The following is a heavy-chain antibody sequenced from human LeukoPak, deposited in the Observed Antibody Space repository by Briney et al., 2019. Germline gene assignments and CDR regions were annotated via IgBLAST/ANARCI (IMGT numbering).Heavy chain of an antibody. V-gene: IGHV4-34*01. D-gene: IGHD2-2*01. Sequence: SETLSLTCAVYGGSFSGYYWSWIRQPPGKGLEWIGETNHSGSTNYNPSLKSRVTISVDTSKNQFSLKLSSVTAADTAVYYCARGARAVPAAGGGYYYYMDVWGKGTTVTVSS. CDR2: TNHSGST. CDR3: ARGARAVPAAGGGYYYYMDV. CDR1: GGSFSGYY. J-gene: IGHJ6*03.